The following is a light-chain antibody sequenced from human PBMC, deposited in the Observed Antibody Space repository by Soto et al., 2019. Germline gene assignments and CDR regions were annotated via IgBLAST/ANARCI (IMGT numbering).Light chain of an antibody. V-gene: IGKV3-20*01. CDR2: GAS. CDR1: QRVSSGY. CDR3: QQYGGSPAIT. Sequence: EIVLAQSPGTLSLSPGERATLSCRCRQRVSSGYVAWYQQKPGQAPRLLIYGASSRATGIPDRFRASASGTDFTLTISRLEPEDFAVYFCQQYGGSPAITFGQGTRLEIK. J-gene: IGKJ5*01.